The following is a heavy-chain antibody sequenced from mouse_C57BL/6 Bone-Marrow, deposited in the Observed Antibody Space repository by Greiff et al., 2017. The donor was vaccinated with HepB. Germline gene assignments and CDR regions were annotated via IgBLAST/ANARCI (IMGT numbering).Heavy chain of an antibody. CDR2: INYDGSST. D-gene: IGHD2-5*01. CDR3: AREWYSNYCWYFDV. Sequence: EVKLVESEGGLVQPGSSMKLSCTASGFTFSDYYMAWVRQVPEKGLEWVANINYDGSSTYYLDSLKSRFIISRDNAKNILYLQMSSLKSEDTATYYCAREWYSNYCWYFDVWGTGTTVTVSS. CDR1: GFTFSDYY. V-gene: IGHV5-16*01. J-gene: IGHJ1*03.